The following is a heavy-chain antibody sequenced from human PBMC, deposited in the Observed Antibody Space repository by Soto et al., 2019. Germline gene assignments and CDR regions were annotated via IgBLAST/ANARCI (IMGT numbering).Heavy chain of an antibody. V-gene: IGHV1-3*01. Sequence: QVQLVQSAAEVKKPGASVKVSCKASGYTFTGYYMHWVRQAPGQGLEWMGWINPDTGNTRYSETFQGRVTISRHPSASIAYLELSGLENEDTALYFCARDIQSVGPRANDAFDVWGQGTMITVSS. CDR2: INPDTGNT. CDR3: ARDIQSVGPRANDAFDV. J-gene: IGHJ3*01. CDR1: GYTFTGYY. D-gene: IGHD5-18*01.